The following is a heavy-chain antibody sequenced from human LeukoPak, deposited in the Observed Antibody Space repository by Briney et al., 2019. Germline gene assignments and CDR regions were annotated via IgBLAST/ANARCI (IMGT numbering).Heavy chain of an antibody. Sequence: SETLSLTCAVYGGSFTNYFWSWVRQSPGKGLEWIGEVADYGSVNYNPSLQSRVTISLDTSKNPFSLKVSSMTAADTAVYYCARRRVTVIVVSTFDSWGQGTLVTVSS. CDR2: VADYGSV. V-gene: IGHV4-34*01. J-gene: IGHJ4*02. CDR3: ARRRVTVIVVSTFDS. D-gene: IGHD3-22*01. CDR1: GGSFTNYF.